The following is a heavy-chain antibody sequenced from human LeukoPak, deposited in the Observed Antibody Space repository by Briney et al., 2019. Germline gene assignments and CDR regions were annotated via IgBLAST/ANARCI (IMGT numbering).Heavy chain of an antibody. J-gene: IGHJ4*02. D-gene: IGHD6-13*01. CDR1: GGSISSYY. CDR3: ARVTGYRIEDYFDY. CDR2: IYYSGST. Sequence: SETLSLICTVSGGSISSYYWSWIRQPPGKGLEWIGYIYYSGSTNYNPSLKSRVTISVDTSKNQFSLKLSSVTAADTAVYYCARVTGYRIEDYFDYWGQGTLVTVSS. V-gene: IGHV4-59*01.